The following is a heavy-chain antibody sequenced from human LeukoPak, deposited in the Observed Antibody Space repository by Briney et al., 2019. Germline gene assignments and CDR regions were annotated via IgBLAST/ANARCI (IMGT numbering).Heavy chain of an antibody. D-gene: IGHD3-3*01. CDR2: IYISGKT. CDR1: GGSISLYY. V-gene: IGHV4-4*07. J-gene: IGHJ4*02. Sequence: NASETLSLTCTVFGGSISLYYWSWIRQSAAKGLEWIGRIYISGKTTHNSSLKSRVTMSVDMSKNQVSLKLSSVTAADTAVYYCARSPLEWPGLGCFDYWGQGTLVTVSS. CDR3: ARSPLEWPGLGCFDY.